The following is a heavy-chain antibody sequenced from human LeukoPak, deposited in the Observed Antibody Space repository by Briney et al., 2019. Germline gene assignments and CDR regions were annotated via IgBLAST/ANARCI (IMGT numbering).Heavy chain of an antibody. CDR1: GGSFSGYY. V-gene: IGHV4-34*01. CDR3: ARTYYYGMDV. Sequence: SETLSLTCAVYGGSFSGYYWSWIRQPPGKGLEWIGEINHSGSTNYNPSLKSRVTISVDTSKNQFSLRLSSVTAADTAVYYCARTYYYGMDVWGQGTTVTVSS. CDR2: INHSGST. J-gene: IGHJ6*02.